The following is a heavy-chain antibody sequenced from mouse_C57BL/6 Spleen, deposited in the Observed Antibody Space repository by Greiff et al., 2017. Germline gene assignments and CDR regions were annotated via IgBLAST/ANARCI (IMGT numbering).Heavy chain of an antibody. CDR1: GYTFTSYW. Sequence: QVQLQQPGAELVRPGSSVKLSCKASGYTFTSYWMDWVKQRPGQGLEWIGNIYPSDSETHYNQKFKDKATLTVDKSSSTAYMQLSSLTSEDSAVYYCARRITTVAPYAMDYWGQGTSVTVSS. D-gene: IGHD1-1*01. CDR2: IYPSDSET. V-gene: IGHV1-61*01. CDR3: ARRITTVAPYAMDY. J-gene: IGHJ4*01.